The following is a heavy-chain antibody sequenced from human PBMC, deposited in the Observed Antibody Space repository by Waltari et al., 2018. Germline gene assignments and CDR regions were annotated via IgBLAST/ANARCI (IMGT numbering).Heavy chain of an antibody. CDR1: GFTFSSYT. D-gene: IGHD3-10*01. CDR3: TRDLYSSGGDWFDP. Sequence: EVQLVESGGGLVKPGRSLRLSCAASGFTFSSYTMNWVRQSPGKGLEWVSSISSSSTYISYADSVKGRFTISRDDAENSLYLQMDSLRAEDTAVYYCTRDLYSSGGDWFDPWGQGTLVTVSS. CDR2: ISSSSTYI. V-gene: IGHV3-21*01. J-gene: IGHJ5*02.